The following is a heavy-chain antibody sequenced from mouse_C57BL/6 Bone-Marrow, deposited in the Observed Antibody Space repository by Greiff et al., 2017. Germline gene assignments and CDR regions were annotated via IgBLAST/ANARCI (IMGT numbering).Heavy chain of an antibody. CDR3: ARELTTVVASRWYCDV. Sequence: VQLQQPGAELVKPGASVKLSCKASGYTFTSYWMHWVKQRPGRGLEWIGRIDPNSGGTKYNEKFKSKATLTVDKPSSTAYMQLSSLPSEDSAVYYCARELTTVVASRWYCDVWGAGATGTVAS. CDR1: GYTFTSYW. V-gene: IGHV1-72*01. D-gene: IGHD1-1*01. J-gene: IGHJ1*01. CDR2: IDPNSGGT.